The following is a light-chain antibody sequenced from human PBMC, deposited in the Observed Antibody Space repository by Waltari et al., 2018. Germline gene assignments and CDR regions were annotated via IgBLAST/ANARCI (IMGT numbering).Light chain of an antibody. Sequence: EIVMTQSPATLSVSPGERVTLSCRASQSVNNKLAWYQQKPRQAPRLLIYDASTRATGIPTSFSGSGSGTEFTITISSLPSEDFAVYYCQQYSDWPLTFGGGTKVEIK. CDR3: QQYSDWPLT. CDR1: QSVNNK. V-gene: IGKV3-15*01. CDR2: DAS. J-gene: IGKJ4*01.